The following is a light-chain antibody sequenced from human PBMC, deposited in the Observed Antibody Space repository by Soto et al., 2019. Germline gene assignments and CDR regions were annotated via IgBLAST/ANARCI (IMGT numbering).Light chain of an antibody. Sequence: SYELTQPPSVSVAPGQTARITCGGNNIGSKSVHWYQQKPDQAPVLVVYDDSDRPSGIPERFSGSNSGNTATLTISRVEAGDEADYYCQVWDSSSDLVVFGGGTKLTVL. CDR1: NIGSKS. J-gene: IGLJ2*01. CDR3: QVWDSSSDLVV. CDR2: DDS. V-gene: IGLV3-21*02.